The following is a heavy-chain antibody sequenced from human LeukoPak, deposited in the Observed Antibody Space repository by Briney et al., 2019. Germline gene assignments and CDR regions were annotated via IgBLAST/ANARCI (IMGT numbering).Heavy chain of an antibody. V-gene: IGHV4-61*01. CDR2: IYYGGST. J-gene: IGHJ4*02. Sequence: SETLSLTCTVSGGSVSSGSYYWSWIRQPPGKGLEWIGYIYYGGSTNYNPSLKGRVTISVDTSKNQFSLKLSSVTAADTAVYYCASRLSYGSSWNDYWGQGTLVTVSS. CDR3: ASRLSYGSSWNDY. CDR1: GGSVSSGSYY. D-gene: IGHD6-13*01.